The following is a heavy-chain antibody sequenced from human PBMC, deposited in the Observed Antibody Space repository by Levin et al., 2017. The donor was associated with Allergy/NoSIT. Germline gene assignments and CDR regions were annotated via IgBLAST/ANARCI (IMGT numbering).Heavy chain of an antibody. CDR2: IKSKSGGGTT. D-gene: IGHD3-10*02. J-gene: IGHJ5*02. Sequence: PGGSLRLSCAASGFTFSNAWMSWVRQAPGKGLEWVGRIKSKSGGGTTDYAAPVKGRFSISRDDSKDMLYLQMNSLKSEDTAVYYCTTDEGQGHLPLFSSWGQGTLVTVSS. V-gene: IGHV3-15*01. CDR3: TTDEGQGHLPLFSS. CDR1: GFTFSNAW.